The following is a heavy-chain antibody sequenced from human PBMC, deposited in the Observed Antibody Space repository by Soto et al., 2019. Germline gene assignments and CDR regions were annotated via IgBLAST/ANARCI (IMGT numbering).Heavy chain of an antibody. CDR3: ARHVDSSSYFDY. Sequence: WETLSLTCSVSSDSINSSDYYWGWIRQPPGKGLEWIGSISYSGTTYYNPSLKSRVTISVDTSKTQFSLRLTSVTAPDTALYYCARHVDSSSYFDYWGQGTPVTVSS. CDR1: SDSINSSDYY. D-gene: IGHD6-13*01. V-gene: IGHV4-39*01. J-gene: IGHJ4*02. CDR2: ISYSGTT.